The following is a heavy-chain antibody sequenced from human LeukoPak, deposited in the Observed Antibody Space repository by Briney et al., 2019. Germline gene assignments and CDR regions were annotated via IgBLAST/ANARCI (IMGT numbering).Heavy chain of an antibody. CDR3: ARDSRCGGDCYTDAFDI. V-gene: IGHV4-59*01. D-gene: IGHD2-21*01. J-gene: IGHJ3*02. CDR1: GGSISSYY. Sequence: SETLSLTCTVSGGSISSYYWSWIRQPAGKGLEWIGYIYYSGSTNYNPSLKSRVTISVDTSKNQFSLKLSSVTAADTAVYYCARDSRCGGDCYTDAFDIWGQGTMVTVSS. CDR2: IYYSGST.